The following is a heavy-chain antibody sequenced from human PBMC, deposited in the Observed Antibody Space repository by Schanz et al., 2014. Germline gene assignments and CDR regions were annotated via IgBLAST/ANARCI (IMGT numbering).Heavy chain of an antibody. CDR2: IIPLLGTT. Sequence: QVQLVQSGAEVKEPGSSVKVSCQSSGGSFSTFALSWVRQTPGQGLEWMGRIIPLLGTTNYAQKFQGRVTITADKSTGTVYMELSSLRSEDTAVYYCAGYCSSTTCLGWFDPWGQGTLVTVSS. CDR3: AGYCSSTTCLGWFDP. J-gene: IGHJ5*02. D-gene: IGHD2-2*01. CDR1: GGSFSTFA. V-gene: IGHV1-69*09.